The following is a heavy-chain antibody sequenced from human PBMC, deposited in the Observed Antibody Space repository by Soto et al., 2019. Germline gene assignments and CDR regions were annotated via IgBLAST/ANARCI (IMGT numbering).Heavy chain of an antibody. J-gene: IGHJ6*02. D-gene: IGHD3-3*01. CDR1: GDSISSGDYY. CDR2: IYYSGST. V-gene: IGHV4-30-4*01. CDR3: ARAGGRFLEWLLLARPYYYGMDV. Sequence: SETLSLTCTLSGDSISSGDYYWSWIRQPPGKGLEWIGYIYYSGSTYYKQSLNSRVTISVDTSKNQLSLKLSSVTAADTAVYYCARAGGRFLEWLLLARPYYYGMDVWGQGTTVT.